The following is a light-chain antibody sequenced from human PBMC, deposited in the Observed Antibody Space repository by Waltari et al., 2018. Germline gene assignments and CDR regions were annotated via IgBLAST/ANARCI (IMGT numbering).Light chain of an antibody. CDR1: QNTYTW. V-gene: IGKV1-5*01. Sequence: DIQLTQSPSTLSASVGDRVTTTCRASQNTYTWLAWYQQKPGKAPKLLMFDASSLERGVSSRFSGSGSGTEFTLTISSLQPDDSATYYCQQYNSFPYSFGQGTKVEIK. CDR3: QQYNSFPYS. CDR2: DAS. J-gene: IGKJ2*01.